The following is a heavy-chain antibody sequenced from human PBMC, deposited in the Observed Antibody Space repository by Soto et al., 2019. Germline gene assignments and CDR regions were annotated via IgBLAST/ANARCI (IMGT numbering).Heavy chain of an antibody. CDR1: GYSFASYW. CDR3: ARTRSFTLGFYYDGMDV. J-gene: IGHJ6*02. D-gene: IGHD6-6*01. V-gene: IGHV5-51*01. Sequence: GESLKISCQGSGYSFASYWIGWVRQMPGKDLEWMGIIYPGDSDTRYSPSFQGQVTISADKSLRTAHLQWTSLKASDTALYYCARTRSFTLGFYYDGMDVWGQGPTVTVSS. CDR2: IYPGDSDT.